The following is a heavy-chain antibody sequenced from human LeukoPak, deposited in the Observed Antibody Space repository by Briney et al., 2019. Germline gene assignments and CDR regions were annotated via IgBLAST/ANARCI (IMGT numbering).Heavy chain of an antibody. CDR1: GFTFSSLE. J-gene: IGHJ4*02. Sequence: GRSLSLSCAVSGFTFSSLEMKWVRQAAGKGLEWVSYISNSGSTRYYADSVKGRFTNPRDNAKNSLYLQVNSLRAEDRPVYYCASKGSTMVRDNDYWGQGTLVSVRS. V-gene: IGHV3-48*03. CDR2: ISNSGSTR. CDR3: ASKGSTMVRDNDY. D-gene: IGHD3-10*01.